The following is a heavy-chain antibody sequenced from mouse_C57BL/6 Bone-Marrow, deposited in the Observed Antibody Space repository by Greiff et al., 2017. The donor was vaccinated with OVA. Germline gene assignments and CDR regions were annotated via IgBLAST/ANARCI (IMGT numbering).Heavy chain of an antibody. J-gene: IGHJ1*03. D-gene: IGHD1-1*01. CDR1: GYTFTDYN. Sequence: VQLQQSGPELVKPGASVKMSCKASGYTFTDYNMHWVKQSHGQSLEWIGYINPNNGGTSYNQKFQGKATLTVNKSSSTAYMELRSLTSDETAVYYCARGTTVVDGTWYFDVWGTGTTVTVSS. V-gene: IGHV1-22*01. CDR3: ARGTTVVDGTWYFDV. CDR2: INPNNGGT.